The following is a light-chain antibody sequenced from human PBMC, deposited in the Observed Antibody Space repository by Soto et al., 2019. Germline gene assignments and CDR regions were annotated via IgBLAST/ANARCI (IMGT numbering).Light chain of an antibody. CDR2: SAS. CDR1: QSISSNF. J-gene: IGKJ2*01. Sequence: VLTQSPGTLSLSPGEGGTLSCRASQSISSNFLAWYQQKPGLPPRLLIFSASKRAPGIPDRFSGSASGTDTFSGSAFGTDFTLTISRLEPEDFAVYYCHHYGSSLPDTFGQGTKLEIK. CDR3: HHYGSSLPDT. V-gene: IGKV3-20*01.